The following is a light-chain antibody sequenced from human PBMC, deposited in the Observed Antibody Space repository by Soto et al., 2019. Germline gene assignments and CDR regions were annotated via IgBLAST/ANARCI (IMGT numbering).Light chain of an antibody. Sequence: QSVLTQPASVSGSPGQSITISCTGTSSDVGGYNYVSWYQHHPGKAPKLMIYDVSNRPSGVSNRFSGSKSGNTASLIISGLQAEDEADYYCSSYTIRSTLSTDVFGTGTKLTVL. CDR2: DVS. CDR1: SSDVGGYNY. CDR3: SSYTIRSTLSTDV. V-gene: IGLV2-14*03. J-gene: IGLJ1*01.